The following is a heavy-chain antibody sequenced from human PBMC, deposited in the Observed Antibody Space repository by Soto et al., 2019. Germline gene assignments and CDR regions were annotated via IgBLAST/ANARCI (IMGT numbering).Heavy chain of an antibody. Sequence: SETLSLTCTVSGGSISSGGYYWSWIRHHPGKGLEWIGYIYYSGSTYYNPSLKSRVTISVDTSKNQFSLKLSSVTAADTAVYYCARDPSYYDSSGLYFDYWGQGTLVTVSS. CDR1: GGSISSGGYY. J-gene: IGHJ4*02. V-gene: IGHV4-31*03. D-gene: IGHD3-22*01. CDR3: ARDPSYYDSSGLYFDY. CDR2: IYYSGST.